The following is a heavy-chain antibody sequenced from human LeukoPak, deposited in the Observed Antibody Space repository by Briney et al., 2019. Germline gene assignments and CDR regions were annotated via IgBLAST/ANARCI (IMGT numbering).Heavy chain of an antibody. D-gene: IGHD3/OR15-3a*01. CDR1: GFTFSTYW. Sequence: GGSLRLSCAASGFTFSTYWMHWARQVPGKGLVWVSRIKSDGSSTSYADSVKGRFTISRDNAMNTLYLQMNSLRAEDTAVYYCARDDFLTYWGQGTLVSVPS. CDR2: IKSDGSST. J-gene: IGHJ4*02. CDR3: ARDDFLTY. V-gene: IGHV3-74*01.